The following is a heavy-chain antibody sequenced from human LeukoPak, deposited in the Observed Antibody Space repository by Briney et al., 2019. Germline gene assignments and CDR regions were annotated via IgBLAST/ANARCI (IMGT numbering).Heavy chain of an antibody. D-gene: IGHD2-2*02. CDR2: IYYSGST. V-gene: IGHV4-30-4*08. CDR3: ARESLIVVVPAAIV. CDR1: GGSISSGDYY. Sequence: SETLSLTCTVSGGSISSGDYYWSWIRQPPGKGLEWIGYIYYSGSTYYNPSLKSRVTISADTSKNQFSLKLSSVTAADTAVYYCARESLIVVVPAAIVWGQGTLVTVSS. J-gene: IGHJ4*02.